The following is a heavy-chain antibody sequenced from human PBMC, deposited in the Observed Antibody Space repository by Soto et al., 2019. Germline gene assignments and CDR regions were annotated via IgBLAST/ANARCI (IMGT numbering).Heavy chain of an antibody. Sequence: GGSLRLSCAASGFTFDDYAMHWVRQAPGKGLEWVSGISWNSGSIGYADSVKGRFTISRDNAKNSLYLQMNSLRAEDTALYYCAKGNNWTLDYWGQGTLVTVSS. CDR3: AKGNNWTLDY. V-gene: IGHV3-9*01. CDR2: ISWNSGSI. D-gene: IGHD1-20*01. CDR1: GFTFDDYA. J-gene: IGHJ4*02.